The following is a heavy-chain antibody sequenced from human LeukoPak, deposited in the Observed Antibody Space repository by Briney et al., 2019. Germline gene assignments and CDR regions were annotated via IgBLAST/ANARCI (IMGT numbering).Heavy chain of an antibody. D-gene: IGHD1-26*01. CDR2: IYHSGST. CDR1: GGSISSSNW. Sequence: SETLSLTCAVSGGSISSSNWWSWVRQPPGKGLEWIGEIYHSGSTNYNPSLKSRVTISVDKSKNQFSLKLSSVTAADTAVYYRAEARGIGASTLETPSLFFCFRGPGTPVTVSS. CDR3: AEARGIGASTLETPSLFFCF. V-gene: IGHV4-4*02. J-gene: IGHJ4*03.